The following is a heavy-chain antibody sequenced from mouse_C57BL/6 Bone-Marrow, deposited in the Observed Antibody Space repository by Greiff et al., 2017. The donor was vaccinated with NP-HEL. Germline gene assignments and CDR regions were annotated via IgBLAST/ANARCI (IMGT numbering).Heavy chain of an antibody. D-gene: IGHD1-1*01. CDR3: ARWAFIYYYGSSYDWYFDV. Sequence: VQLQQPGAELVKPGASVKLSCKASGYTFTSYWMHWVKQRPGQGLEWIGMIHPNSGSTNYNEKFKSKATLTVDKSSSTAYMQLSSLTSEDSAVYYCARWAFIYYYGSSYDWYFDVWGTGTTVTVSS. J-gene: IGHJ1*03. CDR1: GYTFTSYW. CDR2: IHPNSGST. V-gene: IGHV1-64*01.